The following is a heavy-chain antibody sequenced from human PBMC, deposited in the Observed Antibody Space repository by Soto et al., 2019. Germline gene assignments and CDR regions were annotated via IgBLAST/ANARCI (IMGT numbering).Heavy chain of an antibody. Sequence: SETLSLTCTVSGDSVSGYYWSWIRQPAGKGMEWIGRIHTTESTNYNPSLKSRVTVSVDTSKNQFSLKLSSVTAADTAVYYCARGTLTSYFDYWGQGTLVTVSS. CDR1: GDSVSGYY. CDR3: ARGTLTSYFDY. J-gene: IGHJ4*02. V-gene: IGHV4-4*07. CDR2: IHTTEST.